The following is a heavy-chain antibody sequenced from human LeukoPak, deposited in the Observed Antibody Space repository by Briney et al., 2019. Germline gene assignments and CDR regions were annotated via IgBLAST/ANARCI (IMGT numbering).Heavy chain of an antibody. J-gene: IGHJ6*02. CDR3: ARGGPVVVPAAIHPHYYYGMDV. D-gene: IGHD2-2*02. CDR2: INPNSGGT. Sequence: ASVKVSCKASGYTFTGYYMHWVRQAPGQGLEWMGRINPNSGGTNYAQKFQGRVTMTRDTSISTAYMELSRLRSDDTAVYYCARGGPVVVPAAIHPHYYYGMDVWGQGTTVTVSS. V-gene: IGHV1-2*06. CDR1: GYTFTGYY.